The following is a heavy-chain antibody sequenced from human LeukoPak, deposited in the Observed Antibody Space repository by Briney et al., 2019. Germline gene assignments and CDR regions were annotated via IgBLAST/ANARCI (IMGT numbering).Heavy chain of an antibody. D-gene: IGHD3-22*01. CDR1: GGTFSSYA. V-gene: IGHV1-69*13. Sequence: ASVKVSCKASGGTFSSYAISWVRQAPGQGLEWMGGIIPIFGTANYAQKFRGRVTITADESTSTAYMELSSLRSEDTAVYYCARVGFDSSGYYLPLWGQGTLVTVSS. CDR2: IIPIFGTA. CDR3: ARVGFDSSGYYLPL. J-gene: IGHJ4*02.